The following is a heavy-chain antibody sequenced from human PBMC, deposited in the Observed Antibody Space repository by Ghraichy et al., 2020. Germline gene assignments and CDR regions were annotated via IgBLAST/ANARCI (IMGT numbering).Heavy chain of an antibody. CDR1: GFTFSNYW. CDR3: TRGYNCFDP. J-gene: IGHJ5*02. CDR2: INQNGNRK. Sequence: GGSLRLSCAASGFTFSNYWMSWVRQAPGKGLEWVANINQNGNRKYYVDSVRGRFTISRDNAKNSLYLQMNSLRAEDTAVFYCTRGYNCFDPCGQGTLVIVSS. V-gene: IGHV3-7*01.